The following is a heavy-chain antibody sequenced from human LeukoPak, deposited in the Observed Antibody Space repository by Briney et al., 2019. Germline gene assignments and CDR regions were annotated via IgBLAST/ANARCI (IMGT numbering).Heavy chain of an antibody. CDR2: ISSGGNT. J-gene: IGHJ4*02. CDR3: AKARAGDITAAFNY. Sequence: GGSLRLSCEGSAFIFSGHWMNWVRQAPGKGLEWVSGISSGGNTYYADSVKGRFTISRDNSENTLNLQMNSLRAEDTAIYYCAKARAGDITAAFNYWGQGTLVTVSS. D-gene: IGHD6-13*01. V-gene: IGHV3-23*01. CDR1: AFIFSGHW.